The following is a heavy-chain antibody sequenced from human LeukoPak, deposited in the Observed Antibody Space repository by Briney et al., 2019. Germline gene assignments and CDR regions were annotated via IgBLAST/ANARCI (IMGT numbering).Heavy chain of an antibody. Sequence: GGSLRLSCAASGFSFSSYAMSWVRQAPGKGLEWVSSFSGSGGSTYYADSVKGRFTISRDNSKNTLYLQMISLRAEDTAVYYCARRSGIAVAGAFDYWGQGTLVTVSS. CDR1: GFSFSSYA. CDR3: ARRSGIAVAGAFDY. CDR2: FSGSGGST. D-gene: IGHD6-19*01. J-gene: IGHJ4*02. V-gene: IGHV3-23*01.